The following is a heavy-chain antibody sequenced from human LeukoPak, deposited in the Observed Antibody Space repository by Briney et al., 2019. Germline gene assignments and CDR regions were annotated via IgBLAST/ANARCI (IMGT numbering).Heavy chain of an antibody. J-gene: IGHJ3*02. CDR1: GGTFSSYA. D-gene: IGHD6-19*01. CDR3: ARDSSGWSDAFDI. Sequence: ASVKVSCKASGGTFSSYAISWVRQAPGQGLEWMGRIIPIFGTANYAQKFQGRVTITTDESTSTAYMELSSLRSEDTAVYYCARDSSGWSDAFDIWGPGTMVTVSS. V-gene: IGHV1-69*05. CDR2: IIPIFGTA.